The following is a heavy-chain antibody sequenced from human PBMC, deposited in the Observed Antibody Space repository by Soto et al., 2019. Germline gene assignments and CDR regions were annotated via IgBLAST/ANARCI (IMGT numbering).Heavy chain of an antibody. J-gene: IGHJ6*03. V-gene: IGHV3-66*01. Sequence: GGSLRLSCAASGFTVSSNYMSWVRQAPGKGLEWVSVIYSGGSTYYADSVKGRFTISRDNSKNTLYLQMNSLRAEDTAVYYCARNTGYCSSTSCPYYYYYYMDVWGKGTTVTVSS. CDR3: ARNTGYCSSTSCPYYYYYYMDV. CDR2: IYSGGST. CDR1: GFTVSSNY. D-gene: IGHD2-2*01.